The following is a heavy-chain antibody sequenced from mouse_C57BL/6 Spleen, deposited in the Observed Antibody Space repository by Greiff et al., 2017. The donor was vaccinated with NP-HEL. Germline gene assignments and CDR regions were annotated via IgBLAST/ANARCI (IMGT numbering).Heavy chain of an antibody. V-gene: IGHV1-53*01. J-gene: IGHJ4*01. Sequence: QVQLQQPGTELVKPGASVKLSCKASGYTFTSYWMHWVKQRPGQGREWIGNINPSNGGTNYNEKFKSKATLTVDKSSSTAYMQLSSLTSEDSAVYYCAREVTTVLNAMDYWGQGTSVTVSS. CDR1: GYTFTSYW. D-gene: IGHD1-1*01. CDR2: INPSNGGT. CDR3: AREVTTVLNAMDY.